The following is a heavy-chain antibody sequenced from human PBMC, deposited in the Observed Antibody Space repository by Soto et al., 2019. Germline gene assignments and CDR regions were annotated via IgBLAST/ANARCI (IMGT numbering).Heavy chain of an antibody. D-gene: IGHD6-19*01. CDR1: GYTFTSYA. CDR3: ARAVAVPADFDY. Sequence: ASVKVSCKASGYTFTSYAMHWVRQAPGQRLEWMGWINAGNGNTKYSQKFQGRVTITRDTSASTAYMELSSLRSEDSAVYYCARAVAVPADFDYWGQGTLVTSPQ. V-gene: IGHV1-3*01. J-gene: IGHJ4*02. CDR2: INAGNGNT.